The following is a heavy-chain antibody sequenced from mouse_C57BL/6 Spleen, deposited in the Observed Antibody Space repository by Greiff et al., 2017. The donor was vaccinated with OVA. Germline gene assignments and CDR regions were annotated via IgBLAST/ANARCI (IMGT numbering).Heavy chain of an antibody. CDR1: GYTFTDYY. Sequence: VQLQQSGPELVKPGASVKISCKASGYTFTDYYMNWVKQSHGKSLEWIGDINPNNGGTSYNQKFKGKATLTVDKSSSTAYMELRSLTSEDSAVYYCARSKTGNYFDYWGQGTTLTVSS. V-gene: IGHV1-26*01. D-gene: IGHD4-1*01. J-gene: IGHJ2*01. CDR2: INPNNGGT. CDR3: ARSKTGNYFDY.